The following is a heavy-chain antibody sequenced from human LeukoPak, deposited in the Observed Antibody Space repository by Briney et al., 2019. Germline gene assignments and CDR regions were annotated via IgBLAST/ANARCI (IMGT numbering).Heavy chain of an antibody. D-gene: IGHD4-23*01. J-gene: IGHJ5*02. CDR2: IYPGDSDT. CDR3: AVVTQWRRWFDP. V-gene: IGHV5-51*01. CDR1: GSSFTSYW. Sequence: GESLNISCKGSGSSFTSYWIGWVRQMPGKGLEWMGIIYPGDSDTRYSPSFQGQVTISADKSINTAYLQWSSLKASDTAMYYCAVVTQWRRWFDPWGQGTLVTVSS.